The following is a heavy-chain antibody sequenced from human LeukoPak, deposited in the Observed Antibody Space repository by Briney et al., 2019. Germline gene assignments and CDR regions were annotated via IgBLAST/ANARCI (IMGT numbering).Heavy chain of an antibody. D-gene: IGHD2-21*01. J-gene: IGHJ4*02. V-gene: IGHV3-7*01. CDR2: IKQDGSDK. CDR3: ARSRCGGECYATGL. CDR1: GGSVSSGSYY. Sequence: ETLSLTCTVSGGSVSSGSYYWSWVRQAPGKGLEWVANIKQDGSDKNYMDSVKGRFTISRDNAKNSLYLQMNSLRAEDTAVYYCARSRCGGECYATGLWGQGTLVTVSS.